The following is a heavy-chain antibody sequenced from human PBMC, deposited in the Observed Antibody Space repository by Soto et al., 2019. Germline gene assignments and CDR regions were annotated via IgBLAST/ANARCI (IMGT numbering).Heavy chain of an antibody. J-gene: IGHJ3*02. Sequence: GESLKISCNSSGDSFTSYWNGWLSQMPRKGLKRRGIIYPGDSDTRYSPSFQGQVTISADKSISTAYLQWSSLKASDTAMYYCARPDYYDSSGYYPDDAFDIWGQGTMVTVSS. CDR3: ARPDYYDSSGYYPDDAFDI. CDR2: IYPGDSDT. V-gene: IGHV5-51*01. CDR1: GDSFTSYW. D-gene: IGHD3-22*01.